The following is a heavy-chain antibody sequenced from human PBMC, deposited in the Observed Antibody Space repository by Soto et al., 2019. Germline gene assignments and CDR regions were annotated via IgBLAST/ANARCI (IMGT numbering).Heavy chain of an antibody. J-gene: IGHJ5*02. CDR2: IYNSGST. Sequence: QVQLQESGPGLVKPSQTLSLTCTVSGGSISSGGYYWSWIRQHPGKGLEWIGYIYNSGSTYYNPSLKSRVTLSADTSKNHFSLKLISVSASYTAVHYLARHLAPWGQGTLVTVSS. V-gene: IGHV4-31*03. CDR3: ARHLAP. CDR1: GGSISSGGYY.